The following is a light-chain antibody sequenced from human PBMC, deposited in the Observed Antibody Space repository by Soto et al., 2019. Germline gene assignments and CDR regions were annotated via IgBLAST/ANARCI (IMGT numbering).Light chain of an antibody. CDR3: LQHSPYPLT. CDR1: QGISND. Sequence: DIQMTQFPSSLSASVGDRVTITCRASQGISNDLGWYQQKPGKAPKRLIYAASSLPSGVPSRFNGSGAGTEFTLAISSLQPEDSATFYCLQHSPYPLTFGQGTKVEIK. V-gene: IGKV1-17*01. CDR2: AAS. J-gene: IGKJ1*01.